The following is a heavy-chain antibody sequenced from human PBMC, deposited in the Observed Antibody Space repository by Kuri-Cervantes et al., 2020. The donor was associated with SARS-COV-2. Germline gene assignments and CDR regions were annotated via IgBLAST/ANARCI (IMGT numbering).Heavy chain of an antibody. Sequence: ASVKVSCKASGYTFTSYYMHWVRQAPGQGLEWMGIINPSGGSTSYAQKFQGRVTMTRDTSTSTVYMELSSLRSEDTAVYYCARAEEYGGIPNPKPFDPWGQGTLVTRLL. V-gene: IGHV1-46*01. CDR2: INPSGGST. CDR1: GYTFTSYY. J-gene: IGHJ5*02. D-gene: IGHD1-26*01. CDR3: ARAEEYGGIPNPKPFDP.